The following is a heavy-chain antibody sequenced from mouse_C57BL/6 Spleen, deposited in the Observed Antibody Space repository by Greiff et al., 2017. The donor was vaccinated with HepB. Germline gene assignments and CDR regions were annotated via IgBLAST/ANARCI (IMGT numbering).Heavy chain of an antibody. V-gene: IGHV1-64*01. CDR3: ARGAVVGPFAY. J-gene: IGHJ3*01. CDR2: IHPNSGST. Sequence: QVQLKQPGAELVKPGASVKLSCKASGYTFTSYWMHWVKQRPGQGLEWIGMIHPNSGSTNYNEKFKSKATLTVDKSSSTAYMQLSSLTSEDSAVYYCARGAVVGPFAYWGQGTLVTVSA. D-gene: IGHD1-1*01. CDR1: GYTFTSYW.